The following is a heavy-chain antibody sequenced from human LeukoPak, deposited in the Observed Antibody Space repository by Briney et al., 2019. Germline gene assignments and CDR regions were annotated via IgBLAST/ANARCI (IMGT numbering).Heavy chain of an antibody. CDR2: ISSSSSYI. D-gene: IGHD2/OR15-2a*01. J-gene: IGHJ4*02. Sequence: GGSLRLSCAASGFTFSSYSMNWVRQAPGKGLEWVSSISSSSSYIYYADSVKGRFTISRDNAKNSLYLQMNSLRAEDTAVYYCARDLRHETEELWGQGTLVTVSS. CDR1: GFTFSSYS. V-gene: IGHV3-21*01. CDR3: ARDLRHETEEL.